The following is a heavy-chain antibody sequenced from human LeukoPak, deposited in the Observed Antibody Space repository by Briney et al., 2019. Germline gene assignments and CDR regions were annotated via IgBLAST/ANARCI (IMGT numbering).Heavy chain of an antibody. CDR2: IDPDGGGT. D-gene: IGHD3-3*01. Sequence: SXXVSCKXSGYTFTDYYMHWVRQAPGQGLEWMGWIDPDGGGTNYAQMFQGRVTMTRDTSISTAYMELSSLRSDDTAIYYCARVSGRSGPFEYWGQGTLVTVSS. V-gene: IGHV1-2*02. CDR3: ARVSGRSGPFEY. CDR1: GYTFTDYY. J-gene: IGHJ4*02.